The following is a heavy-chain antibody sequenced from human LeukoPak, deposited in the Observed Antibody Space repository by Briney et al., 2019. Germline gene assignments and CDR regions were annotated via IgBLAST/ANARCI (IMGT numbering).Heavy chain of an antibody. V-gene: IGHV1-2*02. CDR3: ARKSMAAVGTFDY. CDR1: GYTFTGYF. D-gene: IGHD6-13*01. CDR2: INPNTGDT. Sequence: ASVKISCKAAGYTFTGYFMHWVRQAPGQGLEGRGWINPNTGDTSYARKFQGRVPMNRETSISTAYLELSRLRSDDTALYYCARKSMAAVGTFDYWGQGTLVTVSS. J-gene: IGHJ4*02.